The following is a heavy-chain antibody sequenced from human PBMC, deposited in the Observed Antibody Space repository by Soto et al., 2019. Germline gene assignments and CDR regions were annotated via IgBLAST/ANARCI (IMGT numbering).Heavy chain of an antibody. V-gene: IGHV4-39*01. J-gene: IGHJ4*02. CDR2: IYYSGST. D-gene: IGHD5-12*01. CDR3: ARMDIVATISVDF. Sequence: SETLSLTLTVSGGSISSSSYSWGWIRQPPGKGLEWIGSIYYSGSTYYNPSLKSRVTISVDTSKNQFSLKLSSVTAADTAVYYCARMDIVATISVDFWGQGTLVTVSS. CDR1: GGSISSSSYS.